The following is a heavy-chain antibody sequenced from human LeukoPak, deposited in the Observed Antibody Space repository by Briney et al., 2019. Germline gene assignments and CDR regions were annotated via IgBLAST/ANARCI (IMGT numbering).Heavy chain of an antibody. V-gene: IGHV3-11*04. CDR3: ARAVTTWDAFDI. CDR2: ISSSGSTI. CDR1: GFTFSDYY. D-gene: IGHD4-17*01. J-gene: IGHJ3*02. Sequence: GGSLRLSCAASGFTFSDYYMSWIRRAPGKGLEWVSYISSSGSTIYYADSVKGRFAISRDNAKNSLYLQMNSLRAEDTAVYYCARAVTTWDAFDIWGQGTMVTVSS.